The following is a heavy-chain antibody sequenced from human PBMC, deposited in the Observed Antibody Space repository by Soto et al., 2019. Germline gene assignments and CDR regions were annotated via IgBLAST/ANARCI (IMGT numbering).Heavy chain of an antibody. V-gene: IGHV1-18*01. CDR2: NSALNGKT. D-gene: IGHD1-26*01. CDR1: GFAFNTHG. Sequence: QGYLVQSGAEVKRPGASVRVSCKTSGFAFNTHGFSWVRQAPGQGLEWMGWNSALNGKTFYAHNFQDRVIMTTDTSSSTAYMELRGLKSDDTAVYYCAAATSIALGFRYLGQGTLVTVSS. J-gene: IGHJ4*02. CDR3: AAATSIALGFRY.